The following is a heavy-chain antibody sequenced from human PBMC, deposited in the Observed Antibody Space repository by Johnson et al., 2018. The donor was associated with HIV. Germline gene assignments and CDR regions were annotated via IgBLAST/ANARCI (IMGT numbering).Heavy chain of an antibody. CDR1: RFTFSDYY. CDR2: ISSSGGTI. J-gene: IGHJ3*02. CDR3: ARDRGYWDAFDI. V-gene: IGHV3-11*04. D-gene: IGHD3-22*01. Sequence: QVQLVESGGGLVKPGGSLRLSCAASRFTFSDYYMSWIRQTPGKGLEWVSYISSSGGTIYYADPVKGRFSISRNNAKNSLYLQMNSLRAEDTAVYYCARDRGYWDAFDIWGQGTMVTVSS.